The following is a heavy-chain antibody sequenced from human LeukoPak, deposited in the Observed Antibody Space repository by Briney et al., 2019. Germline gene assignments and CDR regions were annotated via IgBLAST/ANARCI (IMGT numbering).Heavy chain of an antibody. D-gene: IGHD2-2*01. J-gene: IGHJ3*02. Sequence: PSETLYLTCAVYGGSFSGYYWSWIRQPPGEGLEWIGEINHSGSTNYNPSLKSRVTISVDTSKNQFSLKLSSVTAADTAVYYCARARGRVPVPHDAFDIWGQGTMVTVSS. V-gene: IGHV4-34*01. CDR3: ARARGRVPVPHDAFDI. CDR2: INHSGST. CDR1: GGSFSGYY.